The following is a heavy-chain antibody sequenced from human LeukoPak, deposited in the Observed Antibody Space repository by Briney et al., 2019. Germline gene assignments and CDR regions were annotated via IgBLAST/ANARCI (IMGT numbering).Heavy chain of an antibody. V-gene: IGHV3-7*01. CDR1: GFTFGNYY. Sequence: GGSQRLSCADSGFTFGNYYMSWVRQAPGKGLEWVANIKQDGSEKYYVDSVKGRFTISRDNAKNSLYLQMNSLRAEDTAVYYCTRDPEVPMDVWGQGTTVTVSS. J-gene: IGHJ6*02. D-gene: IGHD2-2*01. CDR3: TRDPEVPMDV. CDR2: IKQDGSEK.